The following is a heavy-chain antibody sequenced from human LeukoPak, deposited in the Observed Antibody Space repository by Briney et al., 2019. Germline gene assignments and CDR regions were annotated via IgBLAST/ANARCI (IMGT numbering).Heavy chain of an antibody. CDR1: GLNFDDSA. CDR2: ISADGGST. V-gene: IGHV3-43*02. J-gene: IGHJ4*02. CDR3: AKESGKFDY. Sequence: GGSLRLSCVASGLNFDDSAMHWVRQAPGKGLEWVSLISADGGSTFSADSVKGRFSISRDNSKDSLYLQMNSLRSEDTAMYYCAKESGKFDYWGQGTLVAVSS.